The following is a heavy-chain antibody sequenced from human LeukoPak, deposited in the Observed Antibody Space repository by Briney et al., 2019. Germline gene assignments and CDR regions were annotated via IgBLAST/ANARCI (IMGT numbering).Heavy chain of an antibody. Sequence: GGSLRLSCAASGFTFSSYWMHWVRQAPGKGLVWVSRINTDGRNNYADSVKGRFTISRDNAKNTLYLQMSSLRAEDTAVYYCARDFLHLGGWGQGTMVTVSS. V-gene: IGHV3-74*01. D-gene: IGHD3-16*01. CDR2: INTDGRN. CDR3: ARDFLHLGG. J-gene: IGHJ3*01. CDR1: GFTFSSYW.